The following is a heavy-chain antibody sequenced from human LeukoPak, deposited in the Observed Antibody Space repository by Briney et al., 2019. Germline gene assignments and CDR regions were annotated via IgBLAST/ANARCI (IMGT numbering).Heavy chain of an antibody. CDR2: ISGSGGST. J-gene: IGHJ4*02. Sequence: GGSLRLSCAASGFTFSSYAVSWVRQAPGKGLEWVSAISGSGGSTYYADSVKGRFTISRDNSKNTLYLQMNSLRAEDTAVYYCAKVSSSWYVLDYWGQGTLVTVSS. CDR1: GFTFSSYA. V-gene: IGHV3-23*01. D-gene: IGHD6-13*01. CDR3: AKVSSSWYVLDY.